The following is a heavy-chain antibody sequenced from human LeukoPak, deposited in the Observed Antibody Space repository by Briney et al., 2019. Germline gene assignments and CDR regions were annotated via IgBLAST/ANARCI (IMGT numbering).Heavy chain of an antibody. CDR3: AKDPARPLGY. V-gene: IGHV3-23*01. Sequence: GGSLRLSCAASGFTFSSYAMSWVRQAPGKRLEWVSAISGSGGSTYYADSVKGRFTISRDNSKNMLYLQMNSLRAEDTAVYYCAKDPARPLGYWGQGTLVTVSS. D-gene: IGHD6-6*01. CDR2: ISGSGGST. J-gene: IGHJ4*02. CDR1: GFTFSSYA.